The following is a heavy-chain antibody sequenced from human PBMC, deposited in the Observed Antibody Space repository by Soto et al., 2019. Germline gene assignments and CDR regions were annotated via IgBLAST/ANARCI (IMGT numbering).Heavy chain of an antibody. D-gene: IGHD3-10*01. CDR2: TYYMSKWYN. CDR3: ARRFSPRGGDYYMDV. J-gene: IGHJ6*03. CDR1: GDSVSSNRAT. Sequence: KQSQTLSLPCAISGDSVSSNRATWNWIRQSPSRGLEWLGRTYYMSKWYNDYAVSVKSRITINPDTSKNQFSLQLNSVTPEDTAVYYCARRFSPRGGDYYMDVWGKGTTVTVSS. V-gene: IGHV6-1*01.